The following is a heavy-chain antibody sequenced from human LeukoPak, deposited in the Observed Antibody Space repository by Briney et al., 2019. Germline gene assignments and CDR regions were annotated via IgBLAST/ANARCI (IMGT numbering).Heavy chain of an antibody. V-gene: IGHV3-9*01. J-gene: IGHJ3*02. CDR2: ISWNSGSI. Sequence: PGGSLRLSCAASGFTFDDYAMHWVRQAPGKGLEWVSGISWNSGSIGYADSVKGRFTISRDNAKNSLYLQMNSLRAEDTALYYCAKARRVLTGTTSVAFDIWGQGTMVTVSS. CDR1: GFTFDDYA. D-gene: IGHD1-7*01. CDR3: AKARRVLTGTTSVAFDI.